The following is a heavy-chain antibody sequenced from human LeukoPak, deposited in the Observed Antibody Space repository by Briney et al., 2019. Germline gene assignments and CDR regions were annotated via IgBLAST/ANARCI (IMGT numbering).Heavy chain of an antibody. CDR3: ARAGCSSTSCYRAFDY. V-gene: IGHV4-59*11. CDR1: GGSISSHY. Sequence: SETLSLTCTVSGGSISSHYWSWIRQPPGKGLEWIGYIYYSGSTNYNPSLKSRVTISVDTSKNQFSLKLSSVTAADTAVYYCARAGCSSTSCYRAFDYWGQGTLVTVSS. D-gene: IGHD2-2*01. J-gene: IGHJ4*02. CDR2: IYYSGST.